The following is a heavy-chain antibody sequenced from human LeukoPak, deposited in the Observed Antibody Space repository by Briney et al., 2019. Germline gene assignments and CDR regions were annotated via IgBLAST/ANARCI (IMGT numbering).Heavy chain of an antibody. Sequence: PGGSLRLSCAASGFTFSSHAMSWVRQAPEEGLEWVSSITNDNYDTFYADSVKGRFTISRDESKNTLYLQMKSLRAEDTAVYYCAREGISRKMDFDYWGQGTLVTVSS. V-gene: IGHV3-23*01. CDR3: AREGISRKMDFDY. CDR2: ITNDNYDT. D-gene: IGHD2/OR15-2a*01. CDR1: GFTFSSHA. J-gene: IGHJ4*02.